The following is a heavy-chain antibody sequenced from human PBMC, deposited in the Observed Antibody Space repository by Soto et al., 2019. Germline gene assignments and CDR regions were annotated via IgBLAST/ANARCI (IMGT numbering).Heavy chain of an antibody. CDR3: ARDKGDGDYGDYVPYYYGMDV. D-gene: IGHD4-17*01. V-gene: IGHV3-30-3*01. J-gene: IGHJ6*02. CDR2: ISYDGSNK. Sequence: QVQLVESGGGVVQPGRSLRLSCAASGFTFSSYAMHWVRQAPGKGLEWVAVISYDGSNKYYADSVKGRFTISRDNSKNTLDLQMNSLRAEDTAVYYCARDKGDGDYGDYVPYYYGMDVWGQGTTVTVSS. CDR1: GFTFSSYA.